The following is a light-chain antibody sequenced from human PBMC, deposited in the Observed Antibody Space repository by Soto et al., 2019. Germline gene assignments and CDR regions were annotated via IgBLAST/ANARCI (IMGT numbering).Light chain of an antibody. CDR3: QQYGGAPFT. CDR1: QNVYINS. CDR2: GPS. V-gene: IGKV3-20*01. J-gene: IGKJ3*01. Sequence: EIVLTQSPRTLSLSPGESATLSCRASQNVYINSLTWFQQKPGKTPRLLIYGPSTRAAGVPDRFTGSGSVADFALTITRLEPEDFEMYYCQQYGGAPFTFGPGTRV.